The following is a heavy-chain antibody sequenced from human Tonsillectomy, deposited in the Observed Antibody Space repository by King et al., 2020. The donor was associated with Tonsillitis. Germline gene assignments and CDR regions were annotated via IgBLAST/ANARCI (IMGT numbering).Heavy chain of an antibody. CDR2: IIPEATTI. D-gene: IGHD1-1*01. J-gene: IGHJ4*02. V-gene: IGHV3-74*01. CDR1: GYTLSTYW. CDR3: AREMTGTKDY. Sequence: VQLVESGGGIVQPGGSLRLSCADPGYTLSTYWGHWVRKAPGKGRVWAAPIIPEATTINYADSVKGRFTISRDNAKNTVFLQMSSLRVEDTAVYYCAREMTGTKDYWGQGTLVTVSS.